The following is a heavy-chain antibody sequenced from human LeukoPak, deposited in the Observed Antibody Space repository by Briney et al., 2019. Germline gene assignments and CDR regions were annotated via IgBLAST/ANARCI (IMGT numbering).Heavy chain of an antibody. J-gene: IGHJ4*02. D-gene: IGHD6-13*01. CDR2: IYYSGST. V-gene: IGHV4-59*01. CDR1: GGSISSYY. Sequence: SETLSLTCTVSGGSISSYYWSWIRQPPGKGLEWIGYIYYSGSTNYNPSLKSRVTISVDTSKNQFSLKLSSVTAADTAVYYCARVRRGSSSWYGDFDYWGQGTLVTVSS. CDR3: ARVRRGSSSWYGDFDY.